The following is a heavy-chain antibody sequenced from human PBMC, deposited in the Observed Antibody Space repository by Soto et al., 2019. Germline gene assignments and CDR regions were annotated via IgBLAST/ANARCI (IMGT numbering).Heavy chain of an antibody. Sequence: QVQLRESGPGLLRPSQTLSLTCTVSGGSISRDDYYWSWIRQPPGKGLEWIGHTYYNGYTYYNPSLKIGLTISLASSMHECSLRLSSVSAADTAVDFCARERDSSPDYFDFWGKGTLVTFSS. D-gene: IGHD6-6*01. CDR3: ARERDSSPDYFDF. J-gene: IGHJ4*02. CDR1: GGSISRDDYY. V-gene: IGHV4-30-4*01. CDR2: TYYNGYT.